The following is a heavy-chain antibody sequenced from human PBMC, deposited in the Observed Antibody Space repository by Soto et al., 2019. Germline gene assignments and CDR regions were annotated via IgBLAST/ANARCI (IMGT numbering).Heavy chain of an antibody. D-gene: IGHD5-18*01. Sequence: QLQLVESGGGVVQPGRSLRLSCAASGFTFSNYIMHWVRQAPGKGLEWVAFISYDGSNKDYADSVKGRFTISRDNSKNTLYLQLSSLRPEYTAVYYCAGGDTYYAMGVWGQGTTVTVSS. CDR3: AGGDTYYAMGV. CDR2: ISYDGSNK. J-gene: IGHJ6*02. V-gene: IGHV3-30-3*01. CDR1: GFTFSNYI.